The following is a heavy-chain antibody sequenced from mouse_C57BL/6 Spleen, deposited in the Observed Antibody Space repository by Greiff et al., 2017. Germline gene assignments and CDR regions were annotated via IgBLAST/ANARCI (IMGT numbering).Heavy chain of an antibody. J-gene: IGHJ4*01. CDR1: GYTFTSYG. Sequence: QVQLQQSGAELARPGASVKLSCKASGYTFTSYGISWVKQRTGQGLEWIGEIYPRSGNTYYTEKFEGKATLTADKSSSTAYMELRSLTSEDSAVYFCARLDGVYAMDYWGQGTSVTVSS. V-gene: IGHV1-81*01. CDR3: ARLDGVYAMDY. CDR2: IYPRSGNT. D-gene: IGHD2-3*01.